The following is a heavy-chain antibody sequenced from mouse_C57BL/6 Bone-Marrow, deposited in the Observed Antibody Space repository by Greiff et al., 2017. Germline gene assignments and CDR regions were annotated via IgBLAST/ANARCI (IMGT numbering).Heavy chain of an antibody. CDR3: TRGGLRRRAWFAY. D-gene: IGHD2-4*01. J-gene: IGHJ3*01. Sequence: VQLQQSGAELARPGASVKLSCKASGYTFTSYGISWVKQRTGQGLEWIGEIYPRSGNTYYNEKFKGKATLTADKSSSTAYMELRSLTNEDSAVYYCTRGGLRRRAWFAYWGQGTLVTVSA. CDR2: IYPRSGNT. CDR1: GYTFTSYG. V-gene: IGHV1-81*01.